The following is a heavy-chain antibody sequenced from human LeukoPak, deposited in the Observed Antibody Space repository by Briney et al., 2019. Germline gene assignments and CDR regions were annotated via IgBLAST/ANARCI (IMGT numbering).Heavy chain of an antibody. Sequence: GGSLRLSCAASGFTFSSYSMNWVRQAPGKGLEWVSSITSSSSYIYYADSVKGRFTISRDNAKNSLYLQMSSLRAEDTAVYYCARDRDLPGGYDAFHIWGQGTMVTVSS. CDR2: ITSSSSYI. V-gene: IGHV3-21*01. J-gene: IGHJ3*02. D-gene: IGHD3-10*01. CDR3: ARDRDLPGGYDAFHI. CDR1: GFTFSSYS.